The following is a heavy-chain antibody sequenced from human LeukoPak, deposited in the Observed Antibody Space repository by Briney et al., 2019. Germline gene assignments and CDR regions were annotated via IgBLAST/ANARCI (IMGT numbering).Heavy chain of an antibody. CDR2: INHSGSA. Sequence: SETLSLTCAVSGGSFSAYYWTWIRQPPGKGLEWIGEINHSGSANYNPSLKSRVTISLDTSKNQFSLKLSSVTAADTAVYYCARGQGTVTTHWGQGTQVTVSS. CDR3: ARGQGTVTTH. D-gene: IGHD4-17*01. J-gene: IGHJ4*02. V-gene: IGHV4-34*01. CDR1: GGSFSAYY.